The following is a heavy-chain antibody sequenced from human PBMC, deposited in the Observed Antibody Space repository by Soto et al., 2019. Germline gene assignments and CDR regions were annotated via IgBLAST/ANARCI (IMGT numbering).Heavy chain of an antibody. CDR3: AKDRQPDGLWPFDH. D-gene: IGHD2-8*01. Sequence: GGSLRLSCAASGFTFSGSAVHWVRQASGKGLEWVGRIRSKANSYATAYAASVKGRFTISRDDSKNILFLQMHSLKVEDTAVYYCAKDRQPDGLWPFDHWGQGTLVTVS. J-gene: IGHJ4*02. V-gene: IGHV3-73*01. CDR1: GFTFSGSA. CDR2: IRSKANSYAT.